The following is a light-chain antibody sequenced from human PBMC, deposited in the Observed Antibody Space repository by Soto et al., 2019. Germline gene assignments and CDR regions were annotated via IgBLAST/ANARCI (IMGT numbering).Light chain of an antibody. J-gene: IGLJ2*01. V-gene: IGLV1-40*01. CDR3: QSYDSSLSGYVV. Sequence: QSVLTQPPSVSGAPGQRVTISCTGSSSNIGAGYDVHWYQQRPGTAPKLLIYGNSNRPSGVPDRFSGSKSGTSASLAITGLQAADEADYYCQSYDSSLSGYVVFGGGTKLTVL. CDR1: SSNIGAGYD. CDR2: GNS.